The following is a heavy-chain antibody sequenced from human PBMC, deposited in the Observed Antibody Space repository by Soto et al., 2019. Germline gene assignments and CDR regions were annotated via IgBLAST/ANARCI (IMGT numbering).Heavy chain of an antibody. J-gene: IGHJ4*02. CDR1: GGTFSSYA. Sequence: GASVKVSCKASGGTFSSYAISWVRQAPGQGLEWMGGIIPIFGTANYAQKFQGRVTITADESTSTAYMELSSLRSEDTAVYYCARESGYYYDSSGYSIYWGQGTLVTVSS. V-gene: IGHV1-69*13. CDR2: IIPIFGTA. D-gene: IGHD3-22*01. CDR3: ARESGYYYDSSGYSIY.